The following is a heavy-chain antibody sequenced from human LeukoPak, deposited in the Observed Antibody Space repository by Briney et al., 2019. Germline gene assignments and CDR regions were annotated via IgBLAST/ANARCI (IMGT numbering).Heavy chain of an antibody. Sequence: GRSLRLSCAASGLTFTSHGFHWVRQAPGGGLEWLTFISLDGSRKSYADSVKGRFTFSRDDSKNTLYLEMNSLRAEDTATYYCARDRAVSWLDSWGLGTLVTVSS. CDR2: ISLDGSRK. D-gene: IGHD3-10*01. CDR3: ARDRAVSWLDS. V-gene: IGHV3-33*05. CDR1: GLTFTSHG. J-gene: IGHJ5*01.